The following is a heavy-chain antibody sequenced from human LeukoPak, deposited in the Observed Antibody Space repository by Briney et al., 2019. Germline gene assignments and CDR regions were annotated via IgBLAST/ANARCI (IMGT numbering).Heavy chain of an antibody. J-gene: IGHJ4*02. CDR3: ARDTFQPGLIDS. D-gene: IGHD2-2*01. CDR1: GLTFSTYA. CDR2: INDDSSDI. Sequence: HPGGSLGSSVAASGLTFSTYARGWVRRPPGKGRGWVSYINDDSSDIHYADSVKGRFTISRDNARNTLYLQLSSLRAEDTAVYYCARDTFQPGLIDSWGQGTLVTVSS. V-gene: IGHV3-48*04.